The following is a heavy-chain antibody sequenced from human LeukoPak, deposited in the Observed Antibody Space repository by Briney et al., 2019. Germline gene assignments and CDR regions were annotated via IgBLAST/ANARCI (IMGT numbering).Heavy chain of an antibody. J-gene: IGHJ6*04. CDR1: GFTVSSNY. CDR2: IYSGVST. CDR3: ARTAAAAGYFYYYGMDV. V-gene: IGHV3-53*01. Sequence: PGGSLRLSCAASGFTVSSNYMSWVRQAPGKGLEWVSVIYSGVSTYYADSVKGRFTISRDNSKNTLYLQMNSLRAEDTAVYYCARTAAAAGYFYYYGMDVWGKGTTVTVSS. D-gene: IGHD6-13*01.